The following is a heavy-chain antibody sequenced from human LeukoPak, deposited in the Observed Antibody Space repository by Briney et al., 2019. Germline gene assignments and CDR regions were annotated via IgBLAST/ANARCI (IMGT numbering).Heavy chain of an antibody. V-gene: IGHV3-21*01. CDR2: ISSSSSYI. Sequence: GGSLRLSCAASGFTFSSYSMNWVRQAPGKGLEWVSSISSSSSYIYYADSVKGRFTISRDNAKNSLYLQMNSLRAEDTAVYYCARDGINAEFDPWGQGTLVTVSS. CDR3: ARDGINAEFDP. CDR1: GFTFSSYS. J-gene: IGHJ5*02.